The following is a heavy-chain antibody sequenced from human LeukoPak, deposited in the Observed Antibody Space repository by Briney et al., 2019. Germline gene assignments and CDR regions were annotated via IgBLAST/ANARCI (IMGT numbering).Heavy chain of an antibody. CDR1: GFTFSSDA. CDR3: AKVKGYSSSWYSI. V-gene: IGHV3-23*01. Sequence: GGSLRLSCAASGFTFSSDAMSWVRQAPGKGLEWVSAISGSGGSTYYADSVKGRFTISRDNSKNTLYLQMNSLRAEDTAVYYCAKVKGYSSSWYSIWGQGTLVTVSS. CDR2: ISGSGGST. J-gene: IGHJ4*02. D-gene: IGHD6-13*01.